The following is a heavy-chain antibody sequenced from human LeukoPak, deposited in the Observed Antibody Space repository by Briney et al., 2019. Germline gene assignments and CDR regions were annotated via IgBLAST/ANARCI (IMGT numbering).Heavy chain of an antibody. V-gene: IGHV3-21*01. CDR2: ISSTSSLI. Sequence: PGGSLRLSCAASGFTVSSNYMSWVRQAPGKGLEWVSSISSTSSLIWYADSLKGRFTISRDNAKNSLYLQMDSLRAEDTAVYYCARYNSGWNDYWGQGTLVTVSS. D-gene: IGHD6-19*01. J-gene: IGHJ4*02. CDR3: ARYNSGWNDY. CDR1: GFTVSSNY.